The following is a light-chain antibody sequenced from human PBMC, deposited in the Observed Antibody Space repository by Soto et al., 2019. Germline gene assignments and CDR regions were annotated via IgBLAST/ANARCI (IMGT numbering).Light chain of an antibody. CDR3: QQYGSSSHWT. J-gene: IGKJ1*01. CDR1: QSFSGY. Sequence: EIVLTQSPGTLSLSPGERATLSCRASQSFSGYLAWYQQKPGQAPRLLISGAYNRATGVPDRFRGSGSGTDFTLTITRLERQDFAVYYCQQYGSSSHWTFGLGTKVEVK. CDR2: GAY. V-gene: IGKV3-20*01.